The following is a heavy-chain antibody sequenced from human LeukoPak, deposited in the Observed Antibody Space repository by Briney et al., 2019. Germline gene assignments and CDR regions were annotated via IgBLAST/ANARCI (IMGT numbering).Heavy chain of an antibody. Sequence: ASVKVSCKASGYTFTSYAMHWVRQAPGQRLEWMGWINAGNGSTKYSQKFQGRVTITRDTSASTAYMELSSLRSEDTAVYYCARDRGVDTAMVYIDYWGQGTLVTVSS. CDR1: GYTFTSYA. CDR3: ARDRGVDTAMVYIDY. J-gene: IGHJ4*02. D-gene: IGHD5-18*01. CDR2: INAGNGST. V-gene: IGHV1-3*01.